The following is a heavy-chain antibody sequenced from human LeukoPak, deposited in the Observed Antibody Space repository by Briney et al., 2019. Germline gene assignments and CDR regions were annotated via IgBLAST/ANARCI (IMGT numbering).Heavy chain of an antibody. V-gene: IGHV3-30*04. CDR3: ASGGCSGTTCSFRH. CDR1: GFTFSSFG. J-gene: IGHJ1*01. CDR2: VSFDGDNE. Sequence: GSLRLSCAASGFTFSSFGMYWVRQAPGKGLEWVAAVSFDGDNEDYGDSVKGRFTISRDNSKNTLYLQMNSLRAEDTAVYYCASGGCSGTTCSFRHWGQGTLVTVSS. D-gene: IGHD2-2*01.